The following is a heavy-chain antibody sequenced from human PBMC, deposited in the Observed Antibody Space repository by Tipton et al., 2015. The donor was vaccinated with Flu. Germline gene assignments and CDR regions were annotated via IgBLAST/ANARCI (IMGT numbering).Heavy chain of an antibody. CDR3: AKEGLQLGTFDF. V-gene: IGHV4-59*01. CDR1: GGSINSYY. J-gene: IGHJ4*02. Sequence: TLSLTCIVSGGSINSYYWSWIRQSPAKGLEWIGYVFYTGSSNYNPSLRSRVTLSVDTSKNQLSLKLSSLTAADTAVYYCAKEGLQLGTFDFWGQGALVTVSS. CDR2: VFYTGSS. D-gene: IGHD1-1*01.